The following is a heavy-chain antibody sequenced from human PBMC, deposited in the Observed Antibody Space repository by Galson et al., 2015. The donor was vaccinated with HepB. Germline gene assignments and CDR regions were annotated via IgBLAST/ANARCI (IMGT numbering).Heavy chain of an antibody. CDR3: ARALSQWLRLPDY. CDR2: INPSGGST. CDR1: GYTFTSYY. J-gene: IGHJ4*02. Sequence: SVKVSCKASGYTFTSYYMHWVRQAPGQGLEWMGIINPSGGSTSYAQKFQGRVTMTRDTSTSTVYMELSSLRSEDTAVCYCARALSQWLRLPDYWGQGTLVTVSS. V-gene: IGHV1-46*03. D-gene: IGHD5-12*01.